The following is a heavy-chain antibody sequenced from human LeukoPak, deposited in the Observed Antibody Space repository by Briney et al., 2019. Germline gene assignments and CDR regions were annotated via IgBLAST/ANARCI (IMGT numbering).Heavy chain of an antibody. CDR1: GFTFSGHW. CDR3: AREGFFYMDL. V-gene: IGHV3-7*01. CDR2: IKEDGTNK. D-gene: IGHD3-3*01. J-gene: IGHJ6*03. Sequence: GGSLRLSCSASGFTFSGHWMSWVRQAPGQGREWVAKIKEDGTNKYYMDSMRGRFTISRDNAKNSLYLQMDSLGVEDTAIYYCAREGFFYMDLWGKGTTVTVSS.